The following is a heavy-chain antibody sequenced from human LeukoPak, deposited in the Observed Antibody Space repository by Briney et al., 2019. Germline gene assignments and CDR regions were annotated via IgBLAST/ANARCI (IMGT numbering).Heavy chain of an antibody. J-gene: IGHJ6*02. CDR1: GFTFSSYA. D-gene: IGHD4-11*01. CDR3: ARDPYSNYDYYYYGMDV. CDR2: ISYDGSNK. V-gene: IGHV3-30-3*01. Sequence: GGPLRLSCAASGFTFSSYAMHWVRQAPGKGLEWVAVISYDGSNKYYADSVKGRFTISRDNSKNTLYLQMNSLRAEDTAVYYCARDPYSNYDYYYYGMDVWGQGTTVTVSS.